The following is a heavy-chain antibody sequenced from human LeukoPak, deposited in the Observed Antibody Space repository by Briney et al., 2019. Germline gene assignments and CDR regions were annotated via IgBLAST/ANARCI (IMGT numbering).Heavy chain of an antibody. CDR1: GFTSSNYW. J-gene: IGHJ4*02. CDR2: IKRDGSEK. CDR3: ARANYLDY. Sequence: GGSLRLSCAASGFTSSNYWMTWVRQAPGKGLEWVANIKRDGSEKFYVDSVKGRFTVSRDNAKNSLYLQMDSLRAEDTAVYYCARANYLDYWGQGTLVTVFS. V-gene: IGHV3-7*01. D-gene: IGHD2-8*01.